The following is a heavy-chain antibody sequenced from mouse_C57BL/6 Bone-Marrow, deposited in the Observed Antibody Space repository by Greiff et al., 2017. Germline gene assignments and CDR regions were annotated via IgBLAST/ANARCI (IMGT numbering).Heavy chain of an antibody. CDR3: ARSPYAMDY. Sequence: QVQLQQSGAALVQPGASVKLSCTASGYTFISYWMHWVKQRPGRGLAWIGRIDTNSGGPKYNEKFKSKATLTVDKPYSTAYMQLSSLTSVDSAVYYCARSPYAMDYWGQGTSVTVSS. J-gene: IGHJ4*01. CDR2: IDTNSGGP. CDR1: GYTFISYW. V-gene: IGHV1-62-3*01.